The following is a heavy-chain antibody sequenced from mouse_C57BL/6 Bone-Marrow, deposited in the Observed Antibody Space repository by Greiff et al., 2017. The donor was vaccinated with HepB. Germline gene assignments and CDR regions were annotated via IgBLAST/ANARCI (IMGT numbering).Heavy chain of an antibody. V-gene: IGHV1-81*01. D-gene: IGHD1-1*01. CDR1: GYTFTSYG. CDR3: ARLIPSITTVVEFDY. Sequence: QVQLKQSGAELARPGASVKLSCKASGYTFTSYGISWVKQRTGQGLEWIGEIYPRSGNTYYNEKFKGKATLTADKSSSTAYMELRSLTSEDSAVYFCARLIPSITTVVEFDYWGQGTTLTVAS. CDR2: IYPRSGNT. J-gene: IGHJ2*01.